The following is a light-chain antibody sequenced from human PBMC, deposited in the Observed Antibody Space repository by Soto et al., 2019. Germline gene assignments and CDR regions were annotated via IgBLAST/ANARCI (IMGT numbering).Light chain of an antibody. J-gene: IGLJ3*02. CDR1: SGSIASNY. CDR2: EAN. V-gene: IGLV6-57*01. CDR3: QSYDATNKV. Sequence: NFMLTQPHSVSESPGKTVIISCTRSSGSIASNYVQWYQQRPGSSPTTVIYEANQRPSGVPDRFSGSIDSSSNSASLTISGLETEDEADYFCQSYDATNKVFGGGTKLTVL.